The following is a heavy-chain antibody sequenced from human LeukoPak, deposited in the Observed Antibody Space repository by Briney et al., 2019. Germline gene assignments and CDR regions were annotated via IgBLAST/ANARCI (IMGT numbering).Heavy chain of an antibody. V-gene: IGHV5-51*01. CDR1: GYSFTSYW. D-gene: IGHD3-16*01. CDR2: IYPGYYDT. Sequence: GEALKISCKGSGYSFTSYWIGWVRQMPGKGLGWMGIIYPGYYDTRYSPSFQGPVTISADKSITTAYLQWSSLKASDTAMYYCARRYGPAYYDYVWGSQYSFDYWGQGTLVTVSS. J-gene: IGHJ4*02. CDR3: ARRYGPAYYDYVWGSQYSFDY.